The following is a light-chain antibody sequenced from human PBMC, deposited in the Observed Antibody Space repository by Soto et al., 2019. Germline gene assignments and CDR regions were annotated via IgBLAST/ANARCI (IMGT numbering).Light chain of an antibody. CDR1: SSNIGSNT. V-gene: IGLV1-44*01. J-gene: IGLJ2*01. CDR3: AAWEDSLNGVV. Sequence: QSVLTQPPSASGTPGQRVTISCSGSSSNIGSNTVNWYQQLPGTAPKLLIYTNNQRPSGVPYRFSGSKSGTSASLSIGGLQSEDEADYYCAAWEDSLNGVVFGGGTKLTVL. CDR2: TNN.